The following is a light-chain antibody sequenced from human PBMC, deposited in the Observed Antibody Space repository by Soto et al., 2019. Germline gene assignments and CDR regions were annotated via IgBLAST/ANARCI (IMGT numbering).Light chain of an antibody. CDR3: QQCGYSPQT. V-gene: IGKV3-20*01. CDR2: AAS. CDR1: QSVSSSY. Sequence: EIVMTQSPATLSVSPGSGAPLSCRASQSVSSSYFAWYQQKPGQAPRLLLYAASSRATAIPDRFSGSGSGTDFTLTISRLEPEDFAVYYCQQCGYSPQTFGQGTKVDI. J-gene: IGKJ1*01.